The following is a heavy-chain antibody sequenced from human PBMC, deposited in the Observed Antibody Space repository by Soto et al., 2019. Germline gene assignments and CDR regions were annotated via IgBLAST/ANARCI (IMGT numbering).Heavy chain of an antibody. CDR1: GGSISSYY. D-gene: IGHD3-9*01. CDR3: AREKAGYDILTGYYKERGFDY. J-gene: IGHJ4*02. V-gene: IGHV4-59*01. Sequence: PSETLSLTCTVSGGSISSYYWSWIRQPPGKGLEWIGYIYYSGSTNYNPSLKSRVTISVDTSKNQFSLKLSSVTAADTAVYYCAREKAGYDILTGYYKERGFDYWGQGTLVNVSS. CDR2: IYYSGST.